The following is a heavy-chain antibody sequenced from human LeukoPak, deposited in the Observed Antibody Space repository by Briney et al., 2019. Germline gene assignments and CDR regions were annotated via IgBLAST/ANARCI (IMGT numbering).Heavy chain of an antibody. D-gene: IGHD1-26*01. Sequence: GGSLRLSCAASGFTFSSSAMSWVRQAPGKGLEWVSSISGSGSGGSTYYADSVKGRVTISRDNSKNTLYLQVNSLRVEDTAVYYCAKDRLGAMMYFDFWGQGTLVTVSS. V-gene: IGHV3-23*01. CDR2: ISGSGSGGST. CDR3: AKDRLGAMMYFDF. CDR1: GFTFSSSA. J-gene: IGHJ4*02.